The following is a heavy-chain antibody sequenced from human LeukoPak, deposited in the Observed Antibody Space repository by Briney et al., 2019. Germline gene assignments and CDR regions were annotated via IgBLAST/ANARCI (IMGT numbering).Heavy chain of an antibody. Sequence: GGSLRLSCAGSGFTFSSYWMSWVRQAPGKGLEWVANIKQDGSEKYYVDSVKGRFTISRDNAKNSLYLQMNSLRAEDTAVYYCARGRKRSVGPWGQGTLVTVSS. J-gene: IGHJ5*02. CDR3: ARGRKRSVGP. CDR2: IKQDGSEK. CDR1: GFTFSSYW. D-gene: IGHD5-24*01. V-gene: IGHV3-7*01.